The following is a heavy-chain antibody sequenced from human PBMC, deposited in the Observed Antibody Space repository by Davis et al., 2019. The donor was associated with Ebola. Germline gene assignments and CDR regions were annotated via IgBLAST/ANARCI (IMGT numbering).Heavy chain of an antibody. J-gene: IGHJ4*02. V-gene: IGHV3-15*01. CDR2: IKSKTDGGTT. Sequence: GESLKISCAASGFTFSNAWMSWVRQAPGKGLEWVGRIKSKTDGGTTDYAAPVKGRFTISRDDSKNTLYLQMNSLKTEDTAVYYCARAGMVGVAGTKRIDSWGQGTLVTVSS. CDR1: GFTFSNAW. D-gene: IGHD1-26*01. CDR3: ARAGMVGVAGTKRIDS.